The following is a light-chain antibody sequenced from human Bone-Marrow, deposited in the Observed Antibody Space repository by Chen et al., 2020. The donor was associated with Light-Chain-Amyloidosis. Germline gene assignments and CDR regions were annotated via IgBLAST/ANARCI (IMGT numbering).Light chain of an antibody. J-gene: IGKJ4*01. CDR2: GAT. CDR3: QEYYRYPLA. V-gene: IGKV1-8*01. CDR1: EAISSY. Sequence: AIRMTQSPSSLSATVGDRLIITCRASEAISSYLAWYQQKPGKAPKLLIYGATNLEIGVPSRFSGSGSGTNFTFVISDVRSEAFATYFCQEYYRYPLAVAGGTEV.